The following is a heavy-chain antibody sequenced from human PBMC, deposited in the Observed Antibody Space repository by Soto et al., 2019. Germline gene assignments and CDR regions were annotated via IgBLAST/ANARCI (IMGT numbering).Heavy chain of an antibody. Sequence: PSESLSLTCAVYGGSFSVYYWSWIRQPPGKGLEWIGEINHSGSTNYNPSLKSRVTISVDTSKNQFSLKLSSVTAADTAVYYCARGGQLLLYWGQGTLVTVSS. CDR2: INHSGST. D-gene: IGHD2-15*01. CDR1: GGSFSVYY. CDR3: ARGGQLLLY. J-gene: IGHJ4*02. V-gene: IGHV4-34*01.